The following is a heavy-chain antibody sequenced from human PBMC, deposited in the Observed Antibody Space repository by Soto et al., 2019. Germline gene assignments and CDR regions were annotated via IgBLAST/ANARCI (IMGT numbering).Heavy chain of an antibody. Sequence: PGGSLRLSCAASGFTFSSYSMNWVRQAPGKGLEWVSYISSSSSTIYYADSVKGRFTISRDNAKNSLYLQMNSLRAEDTAVYYCARDGNLGRQWLVPFDYWGQGTLVTVSS. J-gene: IGHJ4*02. D-gene: IGHD6-19*01. V-gene: IGHV3-48*01. CDR1: GFTFSSYS. CDR2: ISSSSSTI. CDR3: ARDGNLGRQWLVPFDY.